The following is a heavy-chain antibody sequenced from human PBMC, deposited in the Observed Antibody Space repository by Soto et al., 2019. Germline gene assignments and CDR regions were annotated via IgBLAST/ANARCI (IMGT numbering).Heavy chain of an antibody. CDR2: INHSGST. CDR1: GGSFSGYY. J-gene: IGHJ4*02. Sequence: QVQLQQWGAGLLKPSETLSLTCAVYGGSFSGYYWSWIRQPPGKGLEWIGEINHSGSTNYNPSLKSRVTISVDTSKNQFSLKLSSVTAADTAVYYCARALFIAAADYWGQGTLVTVSS. CDR3: ARALFIAAADY. D-gene: IGHD6-13*01. V-gene: IGHV4-34*01.